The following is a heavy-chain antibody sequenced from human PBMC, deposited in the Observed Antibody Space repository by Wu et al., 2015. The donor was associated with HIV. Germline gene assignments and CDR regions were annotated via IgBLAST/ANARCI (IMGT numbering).Heavy chain of an antibody. V-gene: IGHV4-4*07. Sequence: QVQLQESGPGLVKPSETLSLTCTVSGGSISSYYWSWIRQPAGKGLEWIGRIYTSGSTSYNPSLKSRVTMSVDTSKNQFSLKLSSVTAADTAVYYCARGDSSGYYYVLDYWGQGTLVTVSS. CDR3: ARGDSSGYYYVLDY. CDR1: GGSISSYY. D-gene: IGHD3-22*01. J-gene: IGHJ4*02. CDR2: IYTSGST.